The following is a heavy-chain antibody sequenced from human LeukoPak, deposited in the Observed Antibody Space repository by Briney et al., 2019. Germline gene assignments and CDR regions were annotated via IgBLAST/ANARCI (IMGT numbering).Heavy chain of an antibody. J-gene: IGHJ5*02. CDR1: GGTLPSGDFY. D-gene: IGHD6-19*01. CDR3: ARAHWLPYNWFDP. V-gene: IGHV4-39*07. CDR2: IYYSGST. Sequence: SETLSLTCTVSGGTLPSGDFYWGWIRQPPGKGLEWIGTIYYSGSTYYNPSLKSRVTISVDSSKNQFSLRLSSVTAADTAVYYCARAHWLPYNWFDPWGQGTLVTVSS.